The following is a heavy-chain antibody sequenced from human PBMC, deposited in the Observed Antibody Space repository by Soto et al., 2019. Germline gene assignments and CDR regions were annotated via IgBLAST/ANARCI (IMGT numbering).Heavy chain of an antibody. CDR3: ARAVYDSSGYTYYYYGMDV. V-gene: IGHV4-31*03. CDR1: GGSISSGGYY. D-gene: IGHD3-22*01. J-gene: IGHJ6*02. Sequence: QVQLQESGPGLVKPSQTLSLTCTVSGGSISSGGYYWSWIRQHPGKGLEWSGYIYYSGSTYYNPCLKSRFTRSVDTSKKQFSLKLSSVTAADTAVYYCARAVYDSSGYTYYYYGMDVWGQGTTVTVSS. CDR2: IYYSGST.